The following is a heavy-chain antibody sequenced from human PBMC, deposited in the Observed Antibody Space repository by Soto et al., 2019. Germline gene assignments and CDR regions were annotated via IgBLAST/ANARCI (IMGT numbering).Heavy chain of an antibody. V-gene: IGHV1-18*01. D-gene: IGHD3-10*01. CDR3: ARDFRDAMTAQEYYFDY. CDR1: GYTFTSYG. CDR2: ISAYNGNT. J-gene: IGHJ4*02. Sequence: QVQLVQSGAEVKKPGASVKVSCKASGYTFTSYGISWVRQAPGQGLEWMGWISAYNGNTNYAQKLQGRVTMTTDTSTRTAYMELRSLRSDDTAVYYCARDFRDAMTAQEYYFDYWGQGTLVTVSS.